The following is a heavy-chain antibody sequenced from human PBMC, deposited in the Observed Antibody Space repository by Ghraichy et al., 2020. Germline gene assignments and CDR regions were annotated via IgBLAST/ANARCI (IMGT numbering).Heavy chain of an antibody. V-gene: IGHV3-74*01. CDR2: INSDGSST. CDR1: GFTFSSYW. D-gene: IGHD3-3*01. J-gene: IGHJ1*01. CDR3: ARAAPDYDFWGGYDMREYFQH. Sequence: GGSLRLSCAASGFTFSSYWMHWVRQTPGKGLLWVSRINSDGSSTSYADSVKGRFTISRDNAKSTLYLQMNSLRAEDTAVYYCARAAPDYDFWGGYDMREYFQHWARAPWSPSPQ.